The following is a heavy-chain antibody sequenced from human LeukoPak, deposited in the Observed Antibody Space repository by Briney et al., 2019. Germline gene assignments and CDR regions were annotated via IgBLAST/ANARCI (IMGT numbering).Heavy chain of an antibody. D-gene: IGHD6-25*01. CDR1: GYTFTGYY. Sequence: ASVTVSCKASGYTFTGYYMHWVRQAPGQGLEWMGWINPNSGGTNYAQKFQGRVTMTRDTSISTAYMELSRLRSDDTAVYYCARSGSPDNWFDPWGQGTLVTVSS. CDR3: ARSGSPDNWFDP. J-gene: IGHJ5*02. V-gene: IGHV1-2*02. CDR2: INPNSGGT.